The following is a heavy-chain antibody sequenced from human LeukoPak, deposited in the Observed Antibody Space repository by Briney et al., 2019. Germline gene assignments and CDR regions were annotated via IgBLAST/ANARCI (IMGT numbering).Heavy chain of an antibody. CDR2: IRYDGNNR. CDR1: GFTFSSFG. V-gene: IGHV3-30*02. Sequence: GGSLRLSCAASGFTFSSFGMHWVRQAPGKGLEWVAFIRYDGNNRYYADSVKGRFTISRDNSKNTLYLQMNSLRAEDTAVYYCARGPSGYHNTGGQGTLVTVSS. CDR3: ARGPSGYHNT. J-gene: IGHJ4*02. D-gene: IGHD5-12*01.